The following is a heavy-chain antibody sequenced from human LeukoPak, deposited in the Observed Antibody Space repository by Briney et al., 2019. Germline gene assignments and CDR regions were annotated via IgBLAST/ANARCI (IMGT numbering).Heavy chain of an antibody. Sequence: SETLSLTCTVSGGSISSSSYYWGWIRQPPGKGLEWIGSIYYSGSTYYNPSLKSRVTISVDTSKNQFSLKLSSVTAADTAVYYCARQSGSYWNYYFDYWGQGTLVTVSS. J-gene: IGHJ4*02. CDR2: IYYSGST. V-gene: IGHV4-39*01. CDR3: ARQSGSYWNYYFDY. D-gene: IGHD1-26*01. CDR1: GGSISSSSYY.